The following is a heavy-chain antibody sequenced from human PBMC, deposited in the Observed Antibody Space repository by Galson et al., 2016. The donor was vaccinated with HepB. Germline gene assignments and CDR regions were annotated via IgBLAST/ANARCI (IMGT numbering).Heavy chain of an antibody. CDR1: GGSVNSGTFY. V-gene: IGHV4-61*02. Sequence: TLSLTCTVSGGSVNSGTFYWSWIRQPAGKRLECIGRIYTSGKTNYNPSLKSRVTISLDTSKNQLSLKLTSVTAADTAVYYCVRIRNYGDCPQCMDVWGKGTTVTVSS. J-gene: IGHJ6*04. D-gene: IGHD2-21*01. CDR3: VRIRNYGDCPQCMDV. CDR2: IYTSGKT.